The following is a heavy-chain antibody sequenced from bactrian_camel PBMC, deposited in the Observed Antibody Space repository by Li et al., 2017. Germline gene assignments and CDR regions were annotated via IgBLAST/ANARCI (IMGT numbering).Heavy chain of an antibody. CDR2: ISSAGNTT. CDR1: GFTFSTYD. J-gene: IGHJ4*01. Sequence: VQLVESGGGLVQPGGSLRLSCEASGFTFSTYDMAWVRQAPGKALEWVSTISSAGNTTYYARSMKGRLTISRDNAKNILYLLMDNLKPEDTAMYYCAAARVYGVNSCGSYNDMGQGTQVTVS. D-gene: IGHD6*01. V-gene: IGHV3S40*01.